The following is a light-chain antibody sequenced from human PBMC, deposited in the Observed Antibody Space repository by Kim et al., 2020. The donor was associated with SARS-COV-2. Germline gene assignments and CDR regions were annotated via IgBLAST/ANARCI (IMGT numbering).Light chain of an antibody. CDR2: GKN. J-gene: IGLJ2*01. V-gene: IGLV3-19*01. CDR3: NSRDTSGNHPV. Sequence: SSELTQDPAVSVALGQTVRITCQGDSLRSYYASWYQQKPGQAPVLVIYGKNNRPSWIPDRFSGSSSGNTASLTITGAQAEDEADYYCNSRDTSGNHPVFG. CDR1: SLRSYY.